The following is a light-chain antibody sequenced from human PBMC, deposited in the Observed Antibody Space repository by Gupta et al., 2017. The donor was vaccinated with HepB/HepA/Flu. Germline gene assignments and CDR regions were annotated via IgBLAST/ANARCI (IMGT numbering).Light chain of an antibody. CDR2: SAS. V-gene: IGKV1-16*01. Sequence: DIQMTQPLSSLSASVGDTVTITCRASQGISTHLAWFQYTPGKAPKSLIFSASTLHSGVPSRFSGSGSGTDFTLTISSLQPEDIATYYCQHFNSYPLIFGGGTKVEI. CDR3: QHFNSYPLI. CDR1: QGISTH. J-gene: IGKJ4*01.